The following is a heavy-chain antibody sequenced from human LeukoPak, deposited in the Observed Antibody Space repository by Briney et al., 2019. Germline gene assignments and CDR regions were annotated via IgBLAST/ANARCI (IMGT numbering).Heavy chain of an antibody. CDR2: IIPIFGTA. Sequence: GAPVKASCKASGGTFNSFAISWVRQAPGQGLEWMGGIIPIFGTANYAQKFQGRVTITADESTSTAYVELSSLRSEDTAVYYCARGTTMVTNYFDNWGQGPLVTVSS. CDR1: GGTFNSFA. V-gene: IGHV1-69*13. J-gene: IGHJ4*02. CDR3: ARGTTMVTNYFDN. D-gene: IGHD5-18*01.